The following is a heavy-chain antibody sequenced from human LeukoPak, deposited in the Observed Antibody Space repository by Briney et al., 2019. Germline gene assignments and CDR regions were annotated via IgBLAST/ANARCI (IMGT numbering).Heavy chain of an antibody. J-gene: IGHJ3*02. D-gene: IGHD2-15*01. CDR1: GGSISSSSYY. V-gene: IGHV4-39*07. CDR2: IYYSGST. Sequence: SETLSLTCTVYGGSISSSSYYWGWIRQPPAKPLEWIGSIYYSGSTYYNPSLKSRVTISVDTSKNQFSLKLSSVTAADTAVYYCARVTGNVLRAFDIWGQGTMVTVSS. CDR3: ARVTGNVLRAFDI.